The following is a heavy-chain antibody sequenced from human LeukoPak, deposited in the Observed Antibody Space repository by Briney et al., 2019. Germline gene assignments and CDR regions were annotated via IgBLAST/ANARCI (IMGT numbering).Heavy chain of an antibody. J-gene: IGHJ4*02. CDR3: ARGDCAGDCYAFYH. CDR1: GFTFDTYS. Sequence: GGSLRLSCAASGFTFDTYSMIWVRQAPGKGLEWVSYISKSSSTIYYADSVKGRFTISRDNAKNTLYLEMNSLRAEDTAVYFCARGDCAGDCYAFYHWGQGTLVTVSS. D-gene: IGHD2-21*01. V-gene: IGHV3-48*01. CDR2: ISKSSSTI.